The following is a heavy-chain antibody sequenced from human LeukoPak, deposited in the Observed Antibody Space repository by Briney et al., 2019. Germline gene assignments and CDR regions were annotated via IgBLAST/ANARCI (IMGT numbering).Heavy chain of an antibody. V-gene: IGHV3-23*01. J-gene: IGHJ4*02. D-gene: IGHD3-16*01. CDR2: ISGSGGRI. CDR3: ARTYAYDATGDRGH. Sequence: GGSLRLSCAASGFTFSSYAMSWVRQAPGKGLEWVSAISGSGGRIYYGASVKGRFTISRDNSKNTLNLQMNSLRAEDTAVYYCARTYAYDATGDRGHWGQGTLVTVSS. CDR1: GFTFSSYA.